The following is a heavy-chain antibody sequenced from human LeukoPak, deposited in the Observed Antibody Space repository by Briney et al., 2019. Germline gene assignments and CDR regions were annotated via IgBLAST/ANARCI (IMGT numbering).Heavy chain of an antibody. Sequence: SVKVSCKASGGIFSNYVFSWARQAPGQGLEWMGWITPMFGAVNYAQKFHDRVTITADESTSTAYMELRSLRSDDTAVYYCARGLSFVVGDRRDVTDXWGQGTMVIV. D-gene: IGHD2-15*01. CDR2: ITPMFGAV. CDR3: ARGLSFVVGDRRDVTDX. V-gene: IGHV1-69*13. CDR1: GGIFSNYV. J-gene: IGHJ3*02.